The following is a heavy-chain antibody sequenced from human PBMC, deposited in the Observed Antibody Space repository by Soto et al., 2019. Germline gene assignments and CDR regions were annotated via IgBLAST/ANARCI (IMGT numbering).Heavy chain of an antibody. V-gene: IGHV4-31*03. CDR2: IYYSGST. CDR1: GGSISSGGYY. CDR3: ARVVVPAATNGMDV. Sequence: QVQLQESGPGLVKPSQTLSLTCTVSGGSISSGGYYWSWIRQHPGKGLEWIGYIYYSGSTYYNPSLKSRVTLSVDTSKNQCSLKLSSVTAADTAVYYCARVVVPAATNGMDVWGQGTTVTVSS. J-gene: IGHJ6*02. D-gene: IGHD2-2*01.